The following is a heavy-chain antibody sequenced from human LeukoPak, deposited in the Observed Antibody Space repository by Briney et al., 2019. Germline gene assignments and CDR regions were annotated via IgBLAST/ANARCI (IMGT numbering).Heavy chain of an antibody. CDR1: GYTFTSYA. J-gene: IGHJ6*02. CDR3: ASIDPLAAAGTSYYYGMDV. D-gene: IGHD6-13*01. Sequence: ASVKVSCKASGYTFTSYAMHWVRQAPGQRLEWMGWINAGNGNTKYSQKFQGRVTITRDTSASTAYMELSSLRSEDTAVYYCASIDPLAAAGTSYYYGMDVWGQGTTVTVSS. V-gene: IGHV1-3*01. CDR2: INAGNGNT.